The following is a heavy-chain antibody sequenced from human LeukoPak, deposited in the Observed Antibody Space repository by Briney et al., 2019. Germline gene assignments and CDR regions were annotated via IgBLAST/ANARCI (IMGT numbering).Heavy chain of an antibody. CDR2: ISGSGGST. CDR3: ATSSKLRFLEWLSNYYYYGMDV. CDR1: GFTFSSYA. J-gene: IGHJ6*02. V-gene: IGHV3-23*01. D-gene: IGHD3-3*01. Sequence: PGGSLRLSCAASGFTFSSYAMSWVRQAPGKGVEWVSAISGSGGSTYYADSVKGRFTISRDNSKNTLYLQMNSLRAEDTAVYYCATSSKLRFLEWLSNYYYYGMDVWGQGTTVTVSS.